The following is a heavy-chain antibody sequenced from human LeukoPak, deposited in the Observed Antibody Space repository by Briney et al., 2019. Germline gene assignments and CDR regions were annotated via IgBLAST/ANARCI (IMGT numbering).Heavy chain of an antibody. CDR1: GFTFSSYS. Sequence: HPGGSLRLSCAASGFTFSSYSMNWVRQAPGKGLEWVSYISTTSSTIYYADSVKGRFTISRDNSKNTLYLQMNSLRAEDTAVYYCAKYGDIVVVPAAIFFSGTYNWFDPWGQGTLVTVSS. D-gene: IGHD2-2*01. CDR3: AKYGDIVVVPAAIFFSGTYNWFDP. CDR2: ISTTSSTI. J-gene: IGHJ5*02. V-gene: IGHV3-48*01.